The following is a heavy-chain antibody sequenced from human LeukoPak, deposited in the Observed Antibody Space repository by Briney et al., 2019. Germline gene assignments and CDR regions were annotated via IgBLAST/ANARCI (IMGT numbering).Heavy chain of an antibody. CDR3: ARSADILTGYYVT. V-gene: IGHV1-69*13. CDR2: IITIFGRA. D-gene: IGHD3-9*01. Sequence: SVTVSCKASGGTFSSYAISWVRQAPGQGLEWMGGIITIFGRANYEQTLQGRVTITADHSTSTAYIELSSLRSEDTAVYYCARSADILTGYYVTWGQGTLVTVSS. CDR1: GGTFSSYA. J-gene: IGHJ4*02.